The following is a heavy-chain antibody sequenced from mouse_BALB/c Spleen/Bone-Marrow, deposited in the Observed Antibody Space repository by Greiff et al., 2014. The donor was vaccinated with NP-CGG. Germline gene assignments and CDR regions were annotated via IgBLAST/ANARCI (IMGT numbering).Heavy chain of an antibody. CDR2: TFPGNVNT. Sequence: QVQLQQSGPELVKPGASVRISCKASGYTFTSYYIHWVKQRPGQGLEWIGWTFPGNVNTKYNEKFKGKATLTADKSSSTAYMQLSSLTSEDSAVYFCARDTMDYWGQGTSVTVSS. CDR1: GYTFTSYY. V-gene: IGHV1S56*01. CDR3: ARDTMDY. J-gene: IGHJ4*01.